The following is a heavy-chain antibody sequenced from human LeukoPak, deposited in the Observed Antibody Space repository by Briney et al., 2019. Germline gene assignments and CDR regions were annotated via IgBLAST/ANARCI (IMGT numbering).Heavy chain of an antibody. Sequence: PSETLSLTCAVYGGSFSGYYWSWIRQPPGKGLEWIGEINHSGSTNYNPSLKSRVTISVDTSKNQFSLKLSSVTAADTAVYYCARGPDYYGSGHFDYWGQGTLVTVSS. CDR2: INHSGST. CDR3: ARGPDYYGSGHFDY. J-gene: IGHJ4*02. CDR1: GGSFSGYY. V-gene: IGHV4-34*01. D-gene: IGHD3-10*01.